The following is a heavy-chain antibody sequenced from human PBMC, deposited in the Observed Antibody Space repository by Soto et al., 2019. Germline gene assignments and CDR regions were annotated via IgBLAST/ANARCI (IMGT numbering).Heavy chain of an antibody. V-gene: IGHV3-48*01. CDR3: ARKGAARYYYYYYMDV. CDR1: GFTFSSYS. Sequence: GGSLRLSCAASGFTFSSYSMNWVRQAPGKGLEWVSYISSSSSTIYYADSVKGRFTISRDNAKNSLYLQMNSLRAEDTAVYYCARKGAARYYYYYYMDVWGKGTTVTVSS. CDR2: ISSSSSTI. D-gene: IGHD6-6*01. J-gene: IGHJ6*03.